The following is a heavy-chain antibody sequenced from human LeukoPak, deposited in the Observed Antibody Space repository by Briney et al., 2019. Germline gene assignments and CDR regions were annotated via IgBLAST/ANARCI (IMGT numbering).Heavy chain of an antibody. CDR1: GGSISSYY. D-gene: IGHD5-24*01. CDR2: ISSSSSTI. CDR3: ARSERWLQSE. J-gene: IGHJ4*02. Sequence: PSETLSLTCTVSGGSISSYYWSWIRQFPGKGLEWVSYISSSSSTIYYADSVKGRFTISRDNAKNSLYLQMNSLRAEDTAVYYCARSERWLQSEWGQGTLVTVSS. V-gene: IGHV3-48*01.